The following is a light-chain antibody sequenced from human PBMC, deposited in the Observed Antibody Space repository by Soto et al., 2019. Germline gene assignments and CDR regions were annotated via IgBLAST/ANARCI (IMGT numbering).Light chain of an antibody. CDR3: QQYDASPLT. CDR2: KAS. CDR1: QTVRNW. J-gene: IGKJ2*01. V-gene: IGKV1-5*03. Sequence: DIQMTQSPTTLSSSVGDRAIITCRASQTVRNWLAWFQQKPGEAPKLLLYKASRLESGVSSRFSGSGYGTDFTLTITNLVPGDSATYFCQQYDASPLTFGQGTKLEIK.